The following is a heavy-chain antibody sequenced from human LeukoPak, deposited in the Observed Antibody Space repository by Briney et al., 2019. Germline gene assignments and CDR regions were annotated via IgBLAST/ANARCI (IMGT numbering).Heavy chain of an antibody. D-gene: IGHD3/OR15-3a*01. CDR1: GGSISSSSYY. J-gene: IGHJ1*01. V-gene: IGHV4-39*01. CDR3: ARLFGLDTAYSGYFQH. CDR2: IYYSGST. Sequence: SETLSLTCTVSGGSISSSSYYWGWIRQPPGKGLDWVGSIYYSGSTYYHLSLKSRVTISVDTSKNQFSLKLTPVTAADTAVYYCARLFGLDTAYSGYFQHWGQGTLVTVPS.